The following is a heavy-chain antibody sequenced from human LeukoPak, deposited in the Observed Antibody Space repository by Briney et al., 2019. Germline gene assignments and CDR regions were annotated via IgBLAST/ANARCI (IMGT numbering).Heavy chain of an antibody. J-gene: IGHJ4*02. Sequence: GGSLRLSCAASGFTFSSYAMHWVRQAPGKGLEWVAVISYDGSNKYYADSVKGRFTISRDNSKNTLYLQTNSLRAEDTAVYYCASSDRGGSYRYRDYWGQGTLVTVSS. CDR3: ASSDRGGSYRYRDY. D-gene: IGHD3-16*02. CDR1: GFTFSSYA. CDR2: ISYDGSNK. V-gene: IGHV3-30*04.